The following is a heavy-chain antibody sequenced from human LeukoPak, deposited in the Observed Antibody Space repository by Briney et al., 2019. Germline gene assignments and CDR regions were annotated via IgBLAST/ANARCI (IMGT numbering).Heavy chain of an antibody. Sequence: GGSLRLSCAASGFTFSSYAMSWDRQAPGKGLEWVANINQDGSQKFSVDSVKGRFTISRDNAKNSLSLQMNSLRVEDTAVYYCARDWFDGDYDRFDYWGQGTLVTVSS. CDR2: INQDGSQK. V-gene: IGHV3-7*03. CDR1: GFTFSSYA. J-gene: IGHJ4*02. D-gene: IGHD4-17*01. CDR3: ARDWFDGDYDRFDY.